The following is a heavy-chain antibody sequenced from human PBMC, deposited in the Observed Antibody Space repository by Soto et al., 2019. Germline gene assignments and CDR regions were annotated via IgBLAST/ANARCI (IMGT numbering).Heavy chain of an antibody. D-gene: IGHD1-26*01. CDR1: GFTFSDHY. CDR3: ARDTRWREPPYYYYGMDV. CDR2: TRNKANSYTT. J-gene: IGHJ6*02. Sequence: EVQLVESGGGLVQPGGSLRLSCAASGFTFSDHYMDWVRQAPGKGLEWVGRTRNKANSYTTEYAASVKGRFTISRDDSKNSLYLQMNSLKTEDTAVYYCARDTRWREPPYYYYGMDVWGQGTTVTVSS. V-gene: IGHV3-72*01.